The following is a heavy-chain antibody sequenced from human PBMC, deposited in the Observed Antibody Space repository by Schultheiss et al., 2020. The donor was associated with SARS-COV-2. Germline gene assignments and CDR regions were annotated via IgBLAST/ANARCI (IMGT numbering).Heavy chain of an antibody. J-gene: IGHJ5*02. Sequence: SVKVSCKASGGTFSSYAISWVRQAPGQGLEWMGGIIPIFGTANYAQKFQGRVTITADESTSTAYMELRSLRSEDTAVYYCARVGYYYDSSGAYNWFDPWGQGTLVTVSS. D-gene: IGHD3-22*01. CDR3: ARVGYYYDSSGAYNWFDP. CDR2: IIPIFGTA. V-gene: IGHV1-69*13. CDR1: GGTFSSYA.